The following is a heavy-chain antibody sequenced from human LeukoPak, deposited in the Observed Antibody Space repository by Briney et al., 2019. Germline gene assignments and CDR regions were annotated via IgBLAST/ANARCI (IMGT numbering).Heavy chain of an antibody. D-gene: IGHD2-15*01. CDR2: ISAYNGNT. CDR1: GYTFTSYG. Sequence: ASVKVSCKASGYTFTSYGISWVRQAPGQGLEWMGWISAYNGNTNYAQKLQGRVTMTTDTSTSTAYMELRSLRSDDTAVYYCAREAHCSGGSCYPADYWGQGTLVTVSS. V-gene: IGHV1-18*04. CDR3: AREAHCSGGSCYPADY. J-gene: IGHJ4*02.